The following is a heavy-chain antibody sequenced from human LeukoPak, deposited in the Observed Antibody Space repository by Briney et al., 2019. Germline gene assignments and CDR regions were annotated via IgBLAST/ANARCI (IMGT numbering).Heavy chain of an antibody. CDR1: GGTFSGYA. CDR3: ASGVAGFWTQSYYYYYMDV. CDR2: IIPIFGTA. D-gene: IGHD3/OR15-3a*01. Sequence: ASVKVSCKASGGTFSGYAISWVRQAPGQGLEWMGGIIPIFGTANYAQKFQGRVTITADKSTSTAYMELSSLRSEDTAVYYCASGVAGFWTQSYYYYYMDVWGKGTTVTVSS. J-gene: IGHJ6*03. V-gene: IGHV1-69*06.